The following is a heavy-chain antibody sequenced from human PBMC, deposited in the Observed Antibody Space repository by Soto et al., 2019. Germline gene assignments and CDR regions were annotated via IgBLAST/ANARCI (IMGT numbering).Heavy chain of an antibody. Sequence: GASVKVSCKASGCTFSNSAIIWVRQAPGQGLEWMGGILPIFGTPNYAQKFQGRLTISADEFSSTAYMELNILRSEETAVYCCATPAEALDTARFKGLAHWGQGSLVTVSS. J-gene: IGHJ4*02. CDR1: GCTFSNSA. CDR2: ILPIFGTP. V-gene: IGHV1-69*13. CDR3: ATPAEALDTARFKGLAH. D-gene: IGHD5-18*01.